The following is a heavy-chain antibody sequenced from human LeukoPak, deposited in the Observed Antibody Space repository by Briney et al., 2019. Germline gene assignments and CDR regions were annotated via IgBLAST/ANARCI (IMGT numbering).Heavy chain of an antibody. CDR2: IYTSGST. Sequence: PSETLSLTCTVSGGSISSYYWSWIRQPAGKGLEWIGRIYTSGSTNYNPSLKSRVTMSVDTSKNQFSLKLSSVTAADTAVYYCARGRIVVAGTFSYYYYYGMDVWGQGTTVTVSS. V-gene: IGHV4-4*07. J-gene: IGHJ6*02. D-gene: IGHD6-19*01. CDR1: GGSISSYY. CDR3: ARGRIVVAGTFSYYYYYGMDV.